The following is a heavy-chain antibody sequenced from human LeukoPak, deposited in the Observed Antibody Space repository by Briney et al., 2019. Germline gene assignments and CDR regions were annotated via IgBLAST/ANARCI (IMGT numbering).Heavy chain of an antibody. D-gene: IGHD3-10*01. CDR1: GITFSNYW. V-gene: IGHV3-7*01. CDR3: AMASGSGEPFDY. Sequence: GGSLRLSCAGYGITFSNYWMSWVRQAPGKGLEWVASIKQDGNEKYYGDSVKGRFTISRDNAKNSLYLQMNSLRAEDTAVYYCAMASGSGEPFDYWGQGTLVTVSS. J-gene: IGHJ4*02. CDR2: IKQDGNEK.